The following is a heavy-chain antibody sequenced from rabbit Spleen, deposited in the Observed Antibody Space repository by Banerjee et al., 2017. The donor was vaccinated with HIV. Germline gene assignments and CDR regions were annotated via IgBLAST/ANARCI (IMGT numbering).Heavy chain of an antibody. CDR2: IYADSSGST. J-gene: IGHJ6*01. D-gene: IGHD1-1*01. CDR1: GFSFSSSYY. V-gene: IGHV1S40*01. Sequence: QSLEESGGDLVKPEGSLTLTCTASGFSFSSSYYMCWVRQAPGKGLECIACIYADSSGSTYYASWAKGRFTISKASSTTVTLQMTRLTAADTATYFCARDTSSSFSSYGMDLWGPGTLVTVS. CDR3: ARDTSSSFSSYGMDL.